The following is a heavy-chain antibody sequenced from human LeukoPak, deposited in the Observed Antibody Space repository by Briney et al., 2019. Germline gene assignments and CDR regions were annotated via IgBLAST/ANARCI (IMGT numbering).Heavy chain of an antibody. CDR3: AKEQRIRHCSEGVCMEGYYFDY. CDR2: LSRGGGTT. J-gene: IGHJ4*02. D-gene: IGHD2-8*01. CDR1: GFNFNMFA. Sequence: GSLRLSCKGSGFNFNMFAMNWVGQAPGQGLDWVSGLSRGGGTTNYADSVKGRFTISRDKSKIMVFLQMNSLRPEDTAVYYCAKEQRIRHCSEGVCMEGYYFDYWGQGSLVTVSS. V-gene: IGHV3-23*01.